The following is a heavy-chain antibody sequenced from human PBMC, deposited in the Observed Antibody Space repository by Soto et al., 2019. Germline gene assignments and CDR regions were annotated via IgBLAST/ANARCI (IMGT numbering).Heavy chain of an antibody. CDR1: GFSLSTSGMC. CDR2: IDWDDDK. J-gene: IGHJ4*02. D-gene: IGHD3-16*02. Sequence: SGPTLVNPTQTLTLTCTFSGFSLSTSGMCVSWIRQPPGKALEWLALIDWDDDKYYSTSLKTRLTISKDTSKNQVVLTMTNMDPVDTAKYYCARIRYDSVWGSYRIFDYWGQGTLVTVSS. V-gene: IGHV2-70*01. CDR3: ARIRYDSVWGSYRIFDY.